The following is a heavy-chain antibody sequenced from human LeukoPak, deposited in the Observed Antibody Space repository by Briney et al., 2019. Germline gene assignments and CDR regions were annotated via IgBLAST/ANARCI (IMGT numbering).Heavy chain of an antibody. CDR3: ARDRFAYCSSTSCFDAFDI. Sequence: PGGSLRLSCAASGFTFSSYSMNWVRQAPRKGLEWVSYISSSSSTIYYADSVKGRFTISRDNAKNSLYLQMNSLRAEDTAVYYCARDRFAYCSSTSCFDAFDIWGQGTMVTASS. J-gene: IGHJ3*02. V-gene: IGHV3-48*01. D-gene: IGHD2-2*01. CDR2: ISSSSSTI. CDR1: GFTFSSYS.